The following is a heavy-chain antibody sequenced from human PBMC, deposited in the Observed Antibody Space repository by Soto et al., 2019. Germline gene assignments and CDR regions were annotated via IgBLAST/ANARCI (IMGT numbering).Heavy chain of an antibody. CDR3: ATAKYYYDGSGYPDY. CDR2: IKQDGSEK. J-gene: IGHJ4*02. D-gene: IGHD3-22*01. Sequence: EVQLVESGGGLVQPGGSLRLSCAASGVTFGTYCMTWVRQAPGKGLEWVANIKQDGSEKYYVYSVKGRFTISGDNAKNSLDLQMHSLRDDDTDVYDCATAKYYYDGSGYPDYWGQGTLVTVSS. V-gene: IGHV3-7*03. CDR1: GVTFGTYC.